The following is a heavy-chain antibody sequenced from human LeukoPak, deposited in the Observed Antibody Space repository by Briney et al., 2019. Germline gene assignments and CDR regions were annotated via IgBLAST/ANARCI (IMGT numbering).Heavy chain of an antibody. V-gene: IGHV3-53*01. Sequence: PGGSLRLSCAASGFTVSSNYMSWVRQAPGKGLEWVSVIYSGGSTYYADSVKGRFTISRDNSKNTLYLQMNSLRAEDTAVYYCAGRGIAVAGTTDYWGQGTLVTVSS. J-gene: IGHJ4*02. CDR1: GFTVSSNY. CDR3: AGRGIAVAGTTDY. D-gene: IGHD6-19*01. CDR2: IYSGGST.